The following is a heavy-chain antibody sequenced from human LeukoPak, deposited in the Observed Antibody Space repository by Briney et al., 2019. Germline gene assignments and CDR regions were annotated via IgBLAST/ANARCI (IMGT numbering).Heavy chain of an antibody. CDR2: ISGSGGST. J-gene: IGHJ4*02. Sequence: GGSLRLSCAASGFTFSSYAMSWVRQAPGKGLEWVSAISGSGGSTYYADSVKGRFTISRDNSKNTLYLQMNSLRAEDTAVYYCARDPNHYDFWSGYPYYFDYWGQGTLVTVSS. V-gene: IGHV3-23*01. CDR1: GFTFSSYA. CDR3: ARDPNHYDFWSGYPYYFDY. D-gene: IGHD3-3*01.